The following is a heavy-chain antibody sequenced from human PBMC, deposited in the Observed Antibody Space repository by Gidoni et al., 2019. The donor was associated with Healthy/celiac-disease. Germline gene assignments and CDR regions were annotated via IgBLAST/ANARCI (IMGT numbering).Heavy chain of an antibody. D-gene: IGHD5-18*01. V-gene: IGHV3-9*01. Sequence: EVQLVESGGGLVQPGRSLRLSCAASGFTFDDYAMHWVRQAPGKGLEWVSGISWNSGSIGYADSVKGRFTISRDNAKNSLYLQMNSLRAEDTALYYCAKGMDTAMVYGMDVWGQGTTVTVSS. J-gene: IGHJ6*02. CDR3: AKGMDTAMVYGMDV. CDR1: GFTFDDYA. CDR2: ISWNSGSI.